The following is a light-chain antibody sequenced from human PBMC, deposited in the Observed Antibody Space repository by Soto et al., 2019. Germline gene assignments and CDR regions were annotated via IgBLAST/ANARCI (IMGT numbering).Light chain of an antibody. CDR3: QQSYSSPQMYT. J-gene: IGKJ2*01. CDR2: AAS. CDR1: QSISSS. V-gene: IGKV1-39*01. Sequence: DIQMTQSPSSLSASVGDRVTIICRASQSISSSLNWYQQKPGKAPDLLIYAASNLQSGVPSRFSGSGSGTDFTLTISSLQPEDFATYYCQQSYSSPQMYTFGQGTKLELK.